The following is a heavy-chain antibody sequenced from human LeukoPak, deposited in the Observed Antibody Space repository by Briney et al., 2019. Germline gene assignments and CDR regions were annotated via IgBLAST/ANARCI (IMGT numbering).Heavy chain of an antibody. CDR2: ISAYNGNT. Sequence: SVKVSCKASGYTFTSYGISWVRQAPGQGLEWMGSISAYNGNTNYAQKLQGRVTMTTDTSTSTAYMELRSLRSDDTAVYYCARDFLGIAAAGRFGYWGQGTLVTVSS. D-gene: IGHD6-13*01. J-gene: IGHJ4*02. CDR1: GYTFTSYG. V-gene: IGHV1-18*01. CDR3: ARDFLGIAAAGRFGY.